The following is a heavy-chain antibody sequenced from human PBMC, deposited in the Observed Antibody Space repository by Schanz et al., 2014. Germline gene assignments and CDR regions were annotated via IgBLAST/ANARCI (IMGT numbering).Heavy chain of an antibody. CDR2: INHSGST. CDR3: ARGPDSTSADVTRGRRRYYFDY. V-gene: IGHV4-34*01. Sequence: QVQLQPWGAGLLKPSETLSLSCAVYSGSFSGYYWSWIRQPPGKGLEWIGEINHSGSTNYNPSLKSRVTISLDTSKNQFSLKLSSVTAADTAVYYCARGPDSTSADVTRGRRRYYFDYWGQGTLVTVSS. J-gene: IGHJ4*02. D-gene: IGHD6-13*01. CDR1: SGSFSGYY.